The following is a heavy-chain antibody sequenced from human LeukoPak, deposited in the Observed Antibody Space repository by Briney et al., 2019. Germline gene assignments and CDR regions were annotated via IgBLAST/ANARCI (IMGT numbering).Heavy chain of an antibody. CDR1: GFSLRTSGMR. J-gene: IGHJ4*02. V-gene: IGHV2-70*04. CDR3: ARLKYGNNYFDY. Sequence: SGPTLLNPTPTLTLTCTFSGFSLRTSGMRVSWIRQPPGKALEWLARIDWDDDKFYNSTLETRLTISKDTSKNQVVLTMTNMDPVDTATYYCARLKYGNNYFDYWGQGILVTVSS. CDR2: IDWDDDK. D-gene: IGHD2/OR15-2a*01.